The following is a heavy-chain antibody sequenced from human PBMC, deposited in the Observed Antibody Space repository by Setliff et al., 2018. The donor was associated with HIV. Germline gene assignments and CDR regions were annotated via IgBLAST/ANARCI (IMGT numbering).Heavy chain of an antibody. J-gene: IGHJ3*02. Sequence: GGSLRLSCAASGLTFSNYWMHWVRQAPGKGLEWVSRIDSDGSDTNYADSVKGRFTISRDNAKNTLYLQMCGLRVEDTALYYFASATDCSSSYCPYDAFDIWGRGTMVTVSS. D-gene: IGHD2-2*01. CDR1: GLTFSNYW. CDR3: ASATDCSSSYCPYDAFDI. V-gene: IGHV3-74*01. CDR2: IDSDGSDT.